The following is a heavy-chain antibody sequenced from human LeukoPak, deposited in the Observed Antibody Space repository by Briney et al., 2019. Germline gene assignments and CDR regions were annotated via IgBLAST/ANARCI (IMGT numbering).Heavy chain of an antibody. Sequence: SETLSLTCTVSGGSISSSSYYWGWIRQPPGKGLEWIGSIYYSGSTYYNPSLKSRVTISVDTSKNQFSLKLSSVTAADTAVYYCARIRTRPFDPWGQGTLVTVSS. J-gene: IGHJ5*02. V-gene: IGHV4-39*01. CDR1: GGSISSSSYY. CDR3: ARIRTRPFDP. CDR2: IYYSGST.